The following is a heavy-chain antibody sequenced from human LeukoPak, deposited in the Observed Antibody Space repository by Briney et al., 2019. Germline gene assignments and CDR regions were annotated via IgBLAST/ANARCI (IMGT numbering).Heavy chain of an antibody. CDR3: ARDSPGTTYNWFDP. J-gene: IGHJ5*02. Sequence: ASVKVSCKASGYSFTGSFMHWVRQVPGHGPEWMGWINPNSGGTNYAQKFQGRVTMTRDTSISTAYMELSRLRSDDTAVYYCARDSPGTTYNWFDPWGQGTLVTVSS. V-gene: IGHV1-2*02. CDR1: GYSFTGSF. D-gene: IGHD1-7*01. CDR2: INPNSGGT.